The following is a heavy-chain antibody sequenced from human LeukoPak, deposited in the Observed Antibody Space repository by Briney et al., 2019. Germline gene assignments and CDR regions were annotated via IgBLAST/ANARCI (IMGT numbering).Heavy chain of an antibody. CDR2: ISGSGGST. CDR1: GFTFSSYA. V-gene: IGHV3-23*01. D-gene: IGHD3-3*01. Sequence: GGSLRLSCAASGFTFSSYAMSWVRQAPGKGLEWVSAISGSGGSTYYADSVKGRFTISRDNSKNTLYLQMNSLRAEDTAIYYCAKDTYYDFWSGYSAVFDYWGQGTLVTVSS. J-gene: IGHJ4*02. CDR3: AKDTYYDFWSGYSAVFDY.